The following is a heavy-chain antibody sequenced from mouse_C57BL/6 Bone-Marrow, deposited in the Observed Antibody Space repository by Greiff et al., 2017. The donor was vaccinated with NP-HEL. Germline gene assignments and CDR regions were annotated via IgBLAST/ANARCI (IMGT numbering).Heavy chain of an antibody. CDR3: ARELLYWYFDV. V-gene: IGHV1-69*01. J-gene: IGHJ1*03. D-gene: IGHD1-1*01. CDR2: IDPSDSYT. CDR1: GYTFTSYW. Sequence: QVQLQQPGAELVMPGASVKLSCKASGYTFTSYWMHWVKQRPGQGLEWIGEIDPSDSYTNYNQKFKGKSTLTVDKSSSTAYMQLSSLTSEDSAVYYCARELLYWYFDVWGTGTTVTVYS.